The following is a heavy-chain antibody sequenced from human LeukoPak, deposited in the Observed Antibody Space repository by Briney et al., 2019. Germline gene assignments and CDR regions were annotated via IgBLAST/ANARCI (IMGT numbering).Heavy chain of an antibody. CDR1: GGTFSSYA. CDR2: IIPIFGTA. CDR3: AAGSYGGGGFDY. J-gene: IGHJ4*02. D-gene: IGHD1-26*01. Sequence: SVKVSCKAPGGTFSSYAISWVRQAPGQGLEWMGGIIPIFGTANYAQKFQGRVTITADESTSTAYMELSSLRSEDTAVYYCAAGSYGGGGFDYWGQGTLVTVSS. V-gene: IGHV1-69*13.